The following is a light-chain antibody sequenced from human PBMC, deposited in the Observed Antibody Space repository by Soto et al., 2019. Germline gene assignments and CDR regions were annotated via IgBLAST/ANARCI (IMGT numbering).Light chain of an antibody. CDR3: QQYNNWRT. CDR1: QSVISSY. V-gene: IGKV3-20*01. CDR2: GAS. Sequence: EIVLTQSPGTLSLSPGEIATLSFSASQSVISSYLAWYQHKPGQAPRLLIYGASSRATGIPERFSGSGSGTEFTLTISSLQSEDFAVYYCQQYNNWRTFGQGTKVDI. J-gene: IGKJ1*01.